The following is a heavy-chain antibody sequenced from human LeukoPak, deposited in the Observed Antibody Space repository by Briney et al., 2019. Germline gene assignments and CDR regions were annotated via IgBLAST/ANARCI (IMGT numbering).Heavy chain of an antibody. V-gene: IGHV4-34*01. CDR3: ARGRSSGWRSHYYYYYMDV. CDR2: INHSGST. J-gene: IGHJ6*03. D-gene: IGHD6-19*01. CDR1: GGSFSGYY. Sequence: NSSETLSLTCAVYGGSFSGYYWSWIRQPPGKGLEWIGEINHSGSTNYNPSLKSRVTISVDTSKNQFSLKLSSVTAADTAVYYCARGRSSGWRSHYYYYYMDVWGKGTTVTVSS.